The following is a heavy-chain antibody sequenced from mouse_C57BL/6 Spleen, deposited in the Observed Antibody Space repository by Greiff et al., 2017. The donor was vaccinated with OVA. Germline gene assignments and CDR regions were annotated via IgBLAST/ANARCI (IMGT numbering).Heavy chain of an antibody. CDR1: GFTFSDYY. D-gene: IGHD2-2*01. CDR2: INYDGSST. J-gene: IGHJ3*01. Sequence: EVKLMESEGGLVQPGSSMKLSCTASGFTFSDYYMAWVRQVPEKGLEWVANINYDGSSTYYLDSLKSRFIISRDNAKNILYLQMSSLKSEDTATYYCATLDGYGFAYWGQGTLVTVSA. V-gene: IGHV5-16*01. CDR3: ATLDGYGFAY.